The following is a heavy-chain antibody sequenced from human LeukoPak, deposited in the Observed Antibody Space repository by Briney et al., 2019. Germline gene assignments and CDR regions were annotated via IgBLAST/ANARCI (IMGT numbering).Heavy chain of an antibody. CDR3: ARDFIWFGEFHFDY. CDR2: ISSSSGYI. V-gene: IGHV3-21*01. Sequence: GGSLRLSCAASGFTFSSYSMNWVRQAPGKGLEWVSSISSSSGYIYYADSVKGRFTISRDNAKNSLYLQMNSLRAEDTAVYYCARDFIWFGEFHFDYWGQGTLVTVSS. CDR1: GFTFSSYS. D-gene: IGHD3-10*01. J-gene: IGHJ4*02.